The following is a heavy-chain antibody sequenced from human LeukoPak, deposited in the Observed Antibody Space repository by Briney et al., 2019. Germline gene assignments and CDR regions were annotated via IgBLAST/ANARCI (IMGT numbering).Heavy chain of an antibody. Sequence: RGASVKVSCKASGYTFTSYAMNWVRQAPGQGLEWMGWINTNTGNPTYAQGFTGRFVFSLDTSVSTAYLQISSLKAEDTAVYYCARGIAVAGSHTKFDYWGQGTLVTVSS. CDR1: GYTFTSYA. D-gene: IGHD6-19*01. CDR3: ARGIAVAGSHTKFDY. V-gene: IGHV7-4-1*02. CDR2: INTNTGNP. J-gene: IGHJ4*02.